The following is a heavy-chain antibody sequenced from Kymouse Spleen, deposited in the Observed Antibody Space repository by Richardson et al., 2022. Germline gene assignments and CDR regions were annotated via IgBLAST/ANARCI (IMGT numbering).Heavy chain of an antibody. J-gene: IGHJ5*02. Sequence: QVQLQESGPGLVKPSQTLSLTCTVSGGSISSGGYYWSWIRQHPGKGLEWIGYIYYSGSTYYNPSLKSRVTISVDTSKNQFSLKLSSVTAADTAVYYCARGGYYGSGSLNWFDPWGQGTLVTVSS. CDR3: ARGGYYGSGSLNWFDP. CDR1: GGSISSGGYY. D-gene: IGHD3-10*01. CDR2: IYYSGST. V-gene: IGHV4-31*03.